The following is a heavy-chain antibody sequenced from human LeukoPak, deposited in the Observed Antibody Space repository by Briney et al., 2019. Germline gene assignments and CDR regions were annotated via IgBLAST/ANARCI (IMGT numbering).Heavy chain of an antibody. Sequence: SETLSLTCTVSGGSISSSSYYWGWIRQPPGKGLEWIGSINYSGSTYYNPSLKSRVTISVDTSKNQFSLKLSSVTAADTAVYYCARQANPGDLDYWGQGTLVTVSS. CDR3: ARQANPGDLDY. D-gene: IGHD7-27*01. CDR1: GGSISSSSYY. V-gene: IGHV4-39*01. J-gene: IGHJ4*02. CDR2: INYSGST.